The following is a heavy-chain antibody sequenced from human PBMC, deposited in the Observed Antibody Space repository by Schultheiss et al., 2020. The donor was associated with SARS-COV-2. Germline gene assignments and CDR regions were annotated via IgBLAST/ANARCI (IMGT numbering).Heavy chain of an antibody. D-gene: IGHD6-19*01. CDR3: ARADGYSSGWYYVGFDY. CDR2: INPNSGGT. J-gene: IGHJ4*02. Sequence: GESLKISCKASGYTFTGYYMHWVRQAPGQGLEWMGWINPNSGGTNYAQKFQGRVTMTRDTSISTAYMELSRLRSEDTAVYYCARADGYSSGWYYVGFDYWGQGTLVTVSS. V-gene: IGHV1-2*02. CDR1: GYTFTGYY.